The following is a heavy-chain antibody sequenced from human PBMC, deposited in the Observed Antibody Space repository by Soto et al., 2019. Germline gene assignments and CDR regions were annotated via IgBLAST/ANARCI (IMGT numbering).Heavy chain of an antibody. CDR1: GGSITSGDYY. J-gene: IGHJ6*02. CDR2: IYYSGST. D-gene: IGHD5-18*01. CDR3: ARALIQLWPHYYYGMDV. V-gene: IGHV4-30-4*01. Sequence: PSETLSLTGTVSGGSITSGDYYWSWIRQPPGKGLEWIGYIYYSGSTYHNPSLKSRVTISVDTSKNQFSLKLSSVTAADTAVYYCARALIQLWPHYYYGMDVWGQGTTVTVSS.